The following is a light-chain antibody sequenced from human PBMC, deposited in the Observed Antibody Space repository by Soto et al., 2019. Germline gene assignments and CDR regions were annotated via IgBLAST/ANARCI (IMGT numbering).Light chain of an antibody. Sequence: QSALTQPASVSGAPGQSITISCTGTSSNVGGYNYVSWYQQHPRKAPKLMIYEVSNRPSGVSNRFSGSKSGNTASLTISGLQAEDEADYYCSSYTSSSGCVFGGGTKLTVL. J-gene: IGLJ3*02. V-gene: IGLV2-14*01. CDR2: EVS. CDR3: SSYTSSSGCV. CDR1: SSNVGGYNY.